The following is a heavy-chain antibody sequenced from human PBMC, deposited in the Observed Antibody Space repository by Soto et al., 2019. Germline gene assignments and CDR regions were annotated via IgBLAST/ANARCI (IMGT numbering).Heavy chain of an antibody. CDR1: GGTFSSYA. D-gene: IGHD1-20*01. CDR2: IIPIFGTA. Sequence: SVKVSCKASGGTFSSYAISWVLQSPGQGLEWMGGIIPIFGTANYAQKFQGRVTITADESTSTAYMELSSLRSEDTAVYYCARDRGYNWNDLDYWGQGTLVTVSS. J-gene: IGHJ4*02. V-gene: IGHV1-69*13. CDR3: ARDRGYNWNDLDY.